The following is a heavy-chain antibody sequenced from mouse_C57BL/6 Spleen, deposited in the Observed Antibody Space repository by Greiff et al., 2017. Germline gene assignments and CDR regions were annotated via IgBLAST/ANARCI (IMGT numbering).Heavy chain of an antibody. CDR3: TRASNYDYAMDY. Sequence: VQLQQSGPELVKPGASVTISCKASGYSFTDYNMNWVQQSNGKSLEWLGVINPNYSTPNYTNKFKCKATLTVDQSSSTSYMLLNSLTSEDSAVYYCTRASNYDYAMDYWGQGTSVTVSS. D-gene: IGHD2-5*01. CDR1: GYSFTDYN. V-gene: IGHV1-39*01. J-gene: IGHJ4*01. CDR2: INPNYSTP.